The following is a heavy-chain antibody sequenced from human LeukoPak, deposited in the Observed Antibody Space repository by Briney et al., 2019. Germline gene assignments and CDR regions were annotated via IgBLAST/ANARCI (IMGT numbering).Heavy chain of an antibody. J-gene: IGHJ3*02. CDR2: ISLSTSGK. Sequence: GGSLRLSCAASGFTFSSYSMNWVRQAPGKGLEWVSSISLSTSGKTYADSVKGRFTISTDKTKNTLYLQMDSLRAEDTAIYYCAKALTRWAFDMWGQGTMVTVSS. CDR1: GFTFSSYS. CDR3: AKALTRWAFDM. D-gene: IGHD3-16*01. V-gene: IGHV3-21*04.